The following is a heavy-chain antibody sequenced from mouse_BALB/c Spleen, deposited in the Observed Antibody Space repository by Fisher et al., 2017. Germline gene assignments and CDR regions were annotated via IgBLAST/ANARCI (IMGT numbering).Heavy chain of an antibody. V-gene: IGHV5-12-1*01. CDR3: ARQVLRAMDY. Sequence: RFTISRDNAKNTLYLQMSSLKSEDTAMYYCARQVLRAMDYWGQGTSVTVSS. J-gene: IGHJ4*01. D-gene: IGHD1-1*01.